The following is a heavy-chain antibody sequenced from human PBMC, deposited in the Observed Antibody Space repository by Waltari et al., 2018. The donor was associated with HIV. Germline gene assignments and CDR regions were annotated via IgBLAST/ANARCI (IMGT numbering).Heavy chain of an antibody. D-gene: IGHD6-13*01. CDR3: ARDPAEPYSSDAFDI. CDR1: GFTFSSYA. Sequence: QVQLVESGGGVVQPGRSLNISCAASGFTFSSYAMHWVRQAPGKGLDWVAVKSYDGSNKYYAESVKGRFTISRDNSKNTLYLQMNSLRAEDTAVYYCARDPAEPYSSDAFDIWGQGTMVTVSS. J-gene: IGHJ3*02. CDR2: KSYDGSNK. V-gene: IGHV3-30*04.